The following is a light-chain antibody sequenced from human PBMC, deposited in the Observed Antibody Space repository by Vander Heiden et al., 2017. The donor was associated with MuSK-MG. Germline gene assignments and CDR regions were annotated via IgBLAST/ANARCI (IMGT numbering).Light chain of an antibody. V-gene: IGKV3-15*01. CDR1: QSVSSN. J-gene: IGKJ2*01. CDR2: GAS. CDR3: QQYNNWPPRA. Sequence: EIVMTQSPATLSVSPGEGATLPCRASQSVSSNLAWYQQKPGQAPRLLIYGASTRATGIPARFSGSGSGTEFTLTISSLQSEDFAIYYCQQYNNWPPRAFGQGTKLEIK.